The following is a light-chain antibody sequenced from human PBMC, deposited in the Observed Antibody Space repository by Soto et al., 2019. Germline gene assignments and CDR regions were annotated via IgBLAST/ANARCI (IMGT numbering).Light chain of an antibody. CDR3: QQYNNCPPYT. CDR2: GAS. J-gene: IGKJ2*01. CDR1: QSVSSN. V-gene: IGKV3-15*01. Sequence: EMVMTQSPATLSVSPGERATLSSRASQSVSSNLAWYQQKPGQAPRLLIYGASTRATGIPARFSGSGSGTEFTLTISSLQSEDFAVYYCQQYNNCPPYTFGQGTKLEIK.